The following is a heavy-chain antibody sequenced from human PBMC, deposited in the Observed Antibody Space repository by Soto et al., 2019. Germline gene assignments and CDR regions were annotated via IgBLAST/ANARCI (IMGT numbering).Heavy chain of an antibody. J-gene: IGHJ3*02. CDR2: IIPIFGTA. V-gene: IGHV1-69*13. Sequence: SVKVSCKASGGTFSSYAISWVRQAPGQGLEWMGGIIPIFGTANYAQKFQGRVTITADESTSTAYMELSSLRSEDTAVYYCARVAPGAFDAFDIWGQGTMVTGS. CDR3: ARVAPGAFDAFDI. D-gene: IGHD1-26*01. CDR1: GGTFSSYA.